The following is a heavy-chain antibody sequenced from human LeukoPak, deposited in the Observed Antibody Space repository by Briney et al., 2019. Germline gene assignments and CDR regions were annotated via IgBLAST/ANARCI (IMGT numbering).Heavy chain of an antibody. Sequence: GGSLRLSCAASGFAVSSNYMSWVRQAPGKGLEWVSAIYSGGSTYYADSVKGRFTISRHNSKNTLYLQMNSLRAEDTAVYYCARDTPSRTVTKLRSGRAFDIWGQGTMVTVSS. V-gene: IGHV3-53*04. D-gene: IGHD4-17*01. CDR1: GFAVSSNY. CDR3: ARDTPSRTVTKLRSGRAFDI. CDR2: IYSGGST. J-gene: IGHJ3*02.